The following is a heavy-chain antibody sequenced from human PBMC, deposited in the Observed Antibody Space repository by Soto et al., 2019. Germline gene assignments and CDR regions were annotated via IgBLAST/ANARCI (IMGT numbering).Heavy chain of an antibody. J-gene: IGHJ6*02. D-gene: IGHD2-21*02. CDR1: GGTFSSYA. V-gene: IGHV1-69*12. CDR3: ARDLGGNSEWDYYYGMDV. Sequence: QVQLVQSGAEVKKPGSSVKVSCKASGGTFSSYAISWVRQAPGQGLEWMGGIIPIFGTANYAQKFQGRVTITADESTSTAYMELSSLRSEDTAVYYCARDLGGNSEWDYYYGMDVWGQGTTVTVSS. CDR2: IIPIFGTA.